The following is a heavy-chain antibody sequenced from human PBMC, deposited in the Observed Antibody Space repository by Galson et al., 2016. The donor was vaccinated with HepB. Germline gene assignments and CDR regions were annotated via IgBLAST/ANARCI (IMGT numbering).Heavy chain of an antibody. D-gene: IGHD2-21*02. CDR1: GYRFNTYW. CDR2: IFPTSSGT. V-gene: IGHV5-51*01. J-gene: IGHJ4*02. CDR3: ARQTAEGSFDY. Sequence: QSGAEVTKPGESLKISCQGSGYRFNTYWIAWVRQMPGKGLEWMGMIFPTSSGTRYSPSLQGQVTISADKSLSIAYPQWSSLRASDTAMYYCARQTAEGSFDYWGQGTLVTVSS.